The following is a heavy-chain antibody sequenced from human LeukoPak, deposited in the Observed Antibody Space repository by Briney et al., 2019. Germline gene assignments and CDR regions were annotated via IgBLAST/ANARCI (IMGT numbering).Heavy chain of an antibody. J-gene: IGHJ5*02. CDR3: ARRRWATGYNWFDP. CDR2: INHSGST. CDR1: GGSFSGYY. V-gene: IGHV4-34*01. D-gene: IGHD3-9*01. Sequence: SETLSLTCAVYGGSFSGYYWSWIRLPPGKGLEWIGEINHSGSTNYNPSLKSRVTISVDTSKNQFSLKLSSVTAADTAVYYCARRRWATGYNWFDPWGQGTLVTVSS.